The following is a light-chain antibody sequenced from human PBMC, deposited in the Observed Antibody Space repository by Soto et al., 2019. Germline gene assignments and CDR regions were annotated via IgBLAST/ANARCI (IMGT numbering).Light chain of an antibody. CDR2: DVS. CDR3: SSYTPRGSLV. Sequence: QSALTQPASVSGSPGQSITISCTGTSSDFGGYNYVSWYQQHPGKAPKLMIYDVSNRPSGVSNRFSGSKSGNTASLTISGLQAEDEADYYCSSYTPRGSLVFGGGTQLPVL. CDR1: SSDFGGYNY. J-gene: IGLJ2*01. V-gene: IGLV2-14*01.